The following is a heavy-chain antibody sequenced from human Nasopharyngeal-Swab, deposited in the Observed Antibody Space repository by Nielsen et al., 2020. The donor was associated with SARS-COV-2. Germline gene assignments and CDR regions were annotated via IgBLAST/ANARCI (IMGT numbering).Heavy chain of an antibody. D-gene: IGHD4-23*01. CDR3: AKDLGVESPLWFDY. V-gene: IGHV3-23*01. J-gene: IGHJ4*02. Sequence: GESLKISFTASGFTFSSYAMSWVRQPPRQGLEWVSDISCCGGSTYYAESVKGRFTIPRDNSKNTLYLQMSSLRAEDTAIYYCAKDLGVESPLWFDYWGQGTLLTVSS. CDR1: GFTFSSYA. CDR2: ISCCGGST.